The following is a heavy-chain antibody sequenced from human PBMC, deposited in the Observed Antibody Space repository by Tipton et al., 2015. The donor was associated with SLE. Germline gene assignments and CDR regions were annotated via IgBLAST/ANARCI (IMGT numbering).Heavy chain of an antibody. CDR3: ARGAAAGPYDAFDI. CDR1: GGSFNNSY. CDR2: IDHSGST. D-gene: IGHD6-13*01. V-gene: IGHV4-34*01. Sequence: TLSLTCAVYGGSFNNSYWNWIRQPPGKGLEWIGEIDHSGSTKYNPSLKSRVTISVDTSKNQFSLKLSSVTAADTAVYYCARGAAAGPYDAFDIWGQGTMVTVSS. J-gene: IGHJ3*02.